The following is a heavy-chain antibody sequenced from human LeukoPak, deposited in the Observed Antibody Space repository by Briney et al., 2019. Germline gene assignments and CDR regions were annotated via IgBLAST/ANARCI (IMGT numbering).Heavy chain of an antibody. Sequence: GGSLRLSCAASGFTFSGSAMHWVRQASGKGLEWVGRIRSKANSYATAYAASVKGRFTISRDDSKNTAYLQMNSLKTEDTAVYYCTSETDLRYFDWTYYWGQGTLVTVSS. D-gene: IGHD3-9*01. CDR1: GFTFSGSA. V-gene: IGHV3-73*01. J-gene: IGHJ4*02. CDR2: IRSKANSYAT. CDR3: TSETDLRYFDWTYY.